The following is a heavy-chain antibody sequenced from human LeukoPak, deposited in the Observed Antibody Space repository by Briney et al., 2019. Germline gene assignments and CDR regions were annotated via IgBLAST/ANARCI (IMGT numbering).Heavy chain of an antibody. V-gene: IGHV3-9*01. CDR1: GFTFDDYA. D-gene: IGHD1/OR15-1a*01. CDR2: ISWNSGSI. CDR3: AKEAGTRPHLPYYFDS. Sequence: GGSLRLSCAASGFTFDDYAMHWVRQAPGKGLEWVSGISWNSGSIGYSDSVKGRFTISRDNAKNSLYLQMSSLRVEDTALYYCAKEAGTRPHLPYYFDSWGQGTLVTVSS. J-gene: IGHJ4*02.